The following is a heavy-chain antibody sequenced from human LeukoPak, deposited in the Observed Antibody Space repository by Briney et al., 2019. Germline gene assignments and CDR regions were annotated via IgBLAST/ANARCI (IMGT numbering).Heavy chain of an antibody. J-gene: IGHJ4*02. D-gene: IGHD3-22*01. CDR2: ISYDGSNK. CDR3: AKDPGYFYFDY. V-gene: IGHV3-30-3*01. CDR1: GFTFSSYA. Sequence: PGRSLRLSCAASGFTFSSYAMHWVRQAPGKGLEWVAVISYDGSNKYYADSVKGRFTISRDNSKNTLYLQMNSLRAEDTAVYYCAKDPGYFYFDYWGQGTLVTVSS.